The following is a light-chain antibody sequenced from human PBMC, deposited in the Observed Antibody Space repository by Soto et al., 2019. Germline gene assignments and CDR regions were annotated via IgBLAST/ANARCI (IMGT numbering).Light chain of an antibody. Sequence: EIVLTQSPATLSLSPRERATLSCRASQTVSSSYLAWYQQKPGQAPRLLIYAASSRATGIPDRFSGSGSGTDFTLTISRLEPEDFAVYYCHQYGTSPRTFGQGAKV. CDR1: QTVSSSY. J-gene: IGKJ1*01. CDR3: HQYGTSPRT. CDR2: AAS. V-gene: IGKV3-20*01.